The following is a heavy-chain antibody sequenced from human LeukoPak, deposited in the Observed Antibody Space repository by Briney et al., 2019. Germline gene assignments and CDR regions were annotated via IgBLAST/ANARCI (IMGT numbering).Heavy chain of an antibody. V-gene: IGHV1-69*13. CDR1: GGTFSSYA. CDR3: ASRTVAVAATYYYYYGMDV. D-gene: IGHD2-15*01. CDR2: IIPIFGTA. Sequence: SVKVSCKASGGTFSSYAISWVRQAPGQGLEWMGGIIPIFGTANYAQKFQGRVTITADESTSTAYMELSSLRSEDTAVYYCASRTVAVAATYYYYYGMDVWGKGTTVTASS. J-gene: IGHJ6*04.